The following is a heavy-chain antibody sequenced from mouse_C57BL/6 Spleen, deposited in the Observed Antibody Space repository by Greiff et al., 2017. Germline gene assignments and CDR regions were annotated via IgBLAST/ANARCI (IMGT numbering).Heavy chain of an antibody. CDR3: ARKWDCSNYEGSAMDY. CDR2: IWCGGST. CDR1: GFSFTSSG. Sequence: QVQLQQSGPGLVQPSQSLSITCTVSGFSFTSSGVHWVRQSPGKGLEWLGVIWCGGSTDYNAAFISRLSIRKDNSKSQVFFKMNSLQADDTAIYYCARKWDCSNYEGSAMDYWGQGTSVTVSS. V-gene: IGHV2-2*01. D-gene: IGHD2-5*01. J-gene: IGHJ4*01.